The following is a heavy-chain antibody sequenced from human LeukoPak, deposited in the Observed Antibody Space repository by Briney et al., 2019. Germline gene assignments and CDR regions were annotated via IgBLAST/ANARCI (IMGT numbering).Heavy chain of an antibody. CDR1: GFNFNTYW. Sequence: GGSLRLSCAASGFNFNTYWMSWVRQAPGKGLEWVANIKQDGSEKFYVDSMKGRFTISRDNSKNSLYLQMNSLRAEDTAMYYCAKDFRPRTAMVTGFDYWGQGTLVSVSS. D-gene: IGHD5-18*01. CDR3: AKDFRPRTAMVTGFDY. J-gene: IGHJ4*02. V-gene: IGHV3-7*01. CDR2: IKQDGSEK.